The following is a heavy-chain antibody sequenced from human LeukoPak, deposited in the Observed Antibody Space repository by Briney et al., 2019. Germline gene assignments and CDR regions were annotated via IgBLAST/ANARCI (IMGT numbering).Heavy chain of an antibody. Sequence: ASVKVSCKASGYTFTSYGISWVRQAPGQGLEWMGWISAYNGNTNYAQKLQGRVTMTTDTSTSTAYMELRSLRSDDTAVYYCASQGYYDSSGYYSWFDPWGQGTLVTVSS. V-gene: IGHV1-18*01. CDR2: ISAYNGNT. CDR3: ASQGYYDSSGYYSWFDP. CDR1: GYTFTSYG. J-gene: IGHJ5*02. D-gene: IGHD3-22*01.